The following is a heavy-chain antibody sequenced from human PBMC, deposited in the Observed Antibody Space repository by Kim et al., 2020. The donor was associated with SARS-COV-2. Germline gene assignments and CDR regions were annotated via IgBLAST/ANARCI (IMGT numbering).Heavy chain of an antibody. CDR3: ARMAMGNVMDV. V-gene: IGHV6-1*01. CDR2: T. Sequence: TEYAPSGKSRISITPDASKNQFSLQLNSLTPVDMAVYYCARMAMGNVMDVWGQGTTVTVSS. J-gene: IGHJ6*02.